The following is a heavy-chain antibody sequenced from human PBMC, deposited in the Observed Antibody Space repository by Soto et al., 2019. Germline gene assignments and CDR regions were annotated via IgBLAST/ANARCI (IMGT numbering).Heavy chain of an antibody. CDR2: ASGSGSGT. V-gene: IGHV3-23*01. CDR3: AKGRPGVAAAPDY. D-gene: IGHD2-21*01. J-gene: IGHJ4*02. CDR1: GFTFSDFA. Sequence: GGSLRLSCAASGFTFSDFAMAWVRQAPGKGLEWVSSASGSGSGTYYADSVKDRFTTSRDNSKNTLFLHMTNLRAGDTALYFCAKGRPGVAAAPDYWGQGTLVTVSS.